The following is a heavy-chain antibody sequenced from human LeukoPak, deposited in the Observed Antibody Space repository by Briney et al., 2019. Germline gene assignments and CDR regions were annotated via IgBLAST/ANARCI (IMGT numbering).Heavy chain of an antibody. CDR3: ARLHDGYRYGADY. CDR1: GGSISSYY. Sequence: SETLSLTCTVSGGSISSYYWSWIRQPPGKGLEWVGYIYYSGSTNYNPSLKSRVTISVDTSKNQFSLKLSPVTAADTAVYYCARLHDGYRYGADYWGQGTLVTTS. CDR2: IYYSGST. J-gene: IGHJ4*02. D-gene: IGHD5-18*01. V-gene: IGHV4-59*08.